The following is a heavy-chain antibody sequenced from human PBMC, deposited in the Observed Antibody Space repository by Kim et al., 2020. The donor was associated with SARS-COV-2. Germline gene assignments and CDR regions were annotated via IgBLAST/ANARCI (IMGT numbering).Heavy chain of an antibody. D-gene: IGHD5-18*01. Sequence: GGSLRLFCAVSGLTFSSYGMSWVRQAPGKGLEWVANIKQDGSEKYYMDSVKGRFTISRDNAKSSLYLQMNSLRAEDTAVYYCARDGSGCGYGFSYWGQGTLVTVSS. CDR2: IKQDGSEK. J-gene: IGHJ4*02. CDR1: GLTFSSYG. V-gene: IGHV3-7*03. CDR3: ARDGSGCGYGFSY.